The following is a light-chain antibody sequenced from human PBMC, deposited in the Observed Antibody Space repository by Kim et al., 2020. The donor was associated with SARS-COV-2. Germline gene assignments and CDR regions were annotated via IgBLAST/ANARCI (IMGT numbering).Light chain of an antibody. CDR3: QQYYSYPWT. CDR2: DAS. CDR1: QGISSY. Sequence: AIRITQSPSSLSASTGDRVTITCRASQGISSYLAWYQQKPGKAPKLLIYDASTLQSGVPSRFSGSGSGTEFTLTISCLQSEDFATYYCQQYYSYPWTFGQGTKVDIK. J-gene: IGKJ1*01. V-gene: IGKV1-8*01.